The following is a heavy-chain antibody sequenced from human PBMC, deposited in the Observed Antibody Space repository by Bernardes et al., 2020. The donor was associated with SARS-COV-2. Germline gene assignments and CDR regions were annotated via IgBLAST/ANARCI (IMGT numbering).Heavy chain of an antibody. Sequence: GGSLRLSCAASGFTLSTYAMHWVRQAPGKGLEWVARISYDGSNKYHADSVKGRFTISRDNSKNTLYLQMNSLRAEDTAVYYCAKDFYASTGYYYGMDVWGQGTTVTVSS. V-gene: IGHV3-30-3*01. D-gene: IGHD1-1*01. CDR2: ISYDGSNK. CDR3: AKDFYASTGYYYGMDV. J-gene: IGHJ6*02. CDR1: GFTLSTYA.